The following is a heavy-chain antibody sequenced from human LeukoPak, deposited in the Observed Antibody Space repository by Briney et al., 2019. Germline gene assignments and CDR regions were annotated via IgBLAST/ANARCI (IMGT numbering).Heavy chain of an antibody. V-gene: IGHV4-39*01. D-gene: IGHD3-22*01. Sequence: SETLSLTCTVSGGSISSSSYYWGWIRQPPGKGLEWIGSIYYSGSTYYNPSLKSRVTISVDTPKNQFSLKLSSVTAADTAVYYCARRPGRDYDSSGYDYWGQGTLVTVSS. CDR1: GGSISSSSYY. CDR3: ARRPGRDYDSSGYDY. J-gene: IGHJ4*02. CDR2: IYYSGST.